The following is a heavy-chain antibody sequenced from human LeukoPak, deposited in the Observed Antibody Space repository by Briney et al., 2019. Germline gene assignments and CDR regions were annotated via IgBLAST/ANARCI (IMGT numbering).Heavy chain of an antibody. V-gene: IGHV3-74*01. CDR3: AAYGDNSDFAY. J-gene: IGHJ4*02. D-gene: IGHD4-23*01. Sequence: PGGSLRLSCAASGFTLSTYWMHWVRQAPGKGLVWVSNIYAHGTNTTYADSVKGRFTISRDSAKNTVFLQMNSLRAEDTAGYYCAAYGDNSDFAYWGQGTLVTVSS. CDR1: GFTLSTYW. CDR2: IYAHGTNT.